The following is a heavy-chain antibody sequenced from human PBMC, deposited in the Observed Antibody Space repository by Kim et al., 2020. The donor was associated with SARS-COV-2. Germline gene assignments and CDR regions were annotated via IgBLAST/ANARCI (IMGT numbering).Heavy chain of an antibody. V-gene: IGHV3-30*18. CDR3: AKDLHFVEHYDAVVLDI. Sequence: GGSLRLSCVASGFTFDRYGIHWVRQAPDKGLEWVAVISYDGSKKDYGDSMKGRFTISRDNSKKTVYLQMNSLRREDTAMYYCAKDLHFVEHYDAVVLDIWGQGTMVTVS. D-gene: IGHD3-3*01. J-gene: IGHJ3*02. CDR1: GFTFDRYG. CDR2: ISYDGSKK.